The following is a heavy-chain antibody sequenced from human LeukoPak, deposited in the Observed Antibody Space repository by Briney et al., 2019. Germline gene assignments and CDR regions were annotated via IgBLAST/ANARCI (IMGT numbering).Heavy chain of an antibody. CDR1: GFTFDDYG. J-gene: IGHJ4*02. Sequence: PGGSLRLSCAASGFTFDDYGMGWVRQAPGKGLEWVSGINWNGGSTGYADSVKGRSTISRDNAKNSLYLQMTSLRAEDTAFYCARQDGGAEYGDYGHWGQGILVTVSS. CDR3: ARQDGGAEYGDYGH. D-gene: IGHD4-17*01. V-gene: IGHV3-20*04. CDR2: INWNGGST.